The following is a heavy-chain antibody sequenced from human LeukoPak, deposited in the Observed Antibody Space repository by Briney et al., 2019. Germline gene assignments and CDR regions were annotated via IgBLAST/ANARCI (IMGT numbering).Heavy chain of an antibody. CDR1: GFTFSNIW. D-gene: IGHD3-10*01. Sequence: PGGSLRLSCAASGFTFSNIWMSWVRQAPGKGLGWVANIKHDGSETNYVDSVKGRFTISRDNAKNSLHLQMNSLRAEDTAVYYCAKNGGPHGMDVWGQGTTVTVSS. CDR3: AKNGGPHGMDV. CDR2: IKHDGSET. V-gene: IGHV3-7*02. J-gene: IGHJ6*02.